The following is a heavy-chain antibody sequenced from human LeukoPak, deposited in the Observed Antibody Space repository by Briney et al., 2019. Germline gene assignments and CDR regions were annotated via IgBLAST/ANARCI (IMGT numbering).Heavy chain of an antibody. J-gene: IGHJ4*02. V-gene: IGHV3-9*01. CDR1: GFNFDDYA. Sequence: GGSLRLSCAASGFNFDDYAMHWLRQPPGKGMEWVSGISWNGGGIGYADSVKGRFTISRDNAKNSLYLQMYGLRAEDTAFYYCTKDARVKTTVQTNYFDYWGQGTLLTVSS. CDR3: TKDARVKTTVQTNYFDY. CDR2: ISWNGGGI. D-gene: IGHD4/OR15-4a*01.